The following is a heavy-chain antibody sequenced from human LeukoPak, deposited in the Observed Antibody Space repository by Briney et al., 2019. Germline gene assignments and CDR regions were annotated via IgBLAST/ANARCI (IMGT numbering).Heavy chain of an antibody. J-gene: IGHJ3*02. CDR3: ARVNTGSYRTAFDI. Sequence: GGSLRLSCAVSGFTVSSNYMSWVRQAPGKGLEWVSIIYSGDSTYYADSVKGRFTMSRDNSKNRLYLQMNSLRVEDTAVYYCARVNTGSYRTAFDIWGQGTMVTVSS. V-gene: IGHV3-66*01. CDR1: GFTVSSNY. CDR2: IYSGDST. D-gene: IGHD1-26*01.